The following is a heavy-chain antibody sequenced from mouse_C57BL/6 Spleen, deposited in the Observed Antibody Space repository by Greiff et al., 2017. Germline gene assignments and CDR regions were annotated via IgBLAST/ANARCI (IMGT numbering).Heavy chain of an antibody. V-gene: IGHV1-26*01. CDR1: GYTFTDYY. CDR3: ARGDYDYDEGFAY. CDR2: INPNNGGT. D-gene: IGHD2-4*01. J-gene: IGHJ3*01. Sequence: EVQLQQSGPELVKPGASVKISCKASGYTFTDYYMNWVKQSPGKSLEWIGDINPNNGGTSYNQKFKGKATLTVDKSSSTAYMELRSLTSEDSAVYYCARGDYDYDEGFAYWGQGTLVTVSA.